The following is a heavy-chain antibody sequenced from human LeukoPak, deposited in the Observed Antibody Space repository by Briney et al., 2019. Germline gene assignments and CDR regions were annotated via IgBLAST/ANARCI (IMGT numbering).Heavy chain of an antibody. CDR3: AKDGGLWVSAHWGDP. D-gene: IGHD7-27*01. J-gene: IGHJ5*02. CDR1: GFTFERYT. CDR2: IVGVGGDT. V-gene: IGHV3-23*01. Sequence: GGSLRLSCVASGFTFERYTMSWLRQAPGRGLEWVSGIVGVGGDTDYTDSVKGRSTVSRDNSKNTLFLQMNSLRAEDTAVYYCAKDGGLWVSAHWGDPWGRGTLVTVSS.